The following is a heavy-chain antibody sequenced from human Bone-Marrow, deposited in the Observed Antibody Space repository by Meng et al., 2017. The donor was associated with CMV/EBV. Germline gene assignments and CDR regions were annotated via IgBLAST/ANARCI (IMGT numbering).Heavy chain of an antibody. Sequence: GGSLRLSCAASGFIFSSYWMTWVRQAPEKGLEWVANINQDGSEKKYVDSVKGRFTISRDNARDSLYLQMNSLRAEDTAVYYCATPFYYDSTGPTPFDNWGQGTLVTVSS. V-gene: IGHV3-7*01. CDR2: INQDGSEK. CDR1: GFIFSSYW. J-gene: IGHJ4*02. CDR3: ATPFYYDSTGPTPFDN. D-gene: IGHD3-22*01.